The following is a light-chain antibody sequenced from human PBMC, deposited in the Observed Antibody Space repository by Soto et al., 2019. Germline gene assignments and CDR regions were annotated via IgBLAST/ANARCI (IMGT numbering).Light chain of an antibody. CDR2: KSS. V-gene: IGKV1-5*03. CDR3: QQSNTFRT. Sequence: GARVTIPCRDRQSSRIWLAWYQQKPGKAPNLLIYKSSTLESGATSSFSGSGTGTAFTLTIGSLQPDDSASYYCQQSNTFRTFGQGT. CDR1: QSSRIW. J-gene: IGKJ1*01.